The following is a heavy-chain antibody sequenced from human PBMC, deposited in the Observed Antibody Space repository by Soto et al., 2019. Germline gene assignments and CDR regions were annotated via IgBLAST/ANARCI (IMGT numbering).Heavy chain of an antibody. D-gene: IGHD2-2*01. CDR1: GGSFSGYY. Sequence: SETLSLTCAVYGGSFSGYYWNWIRQFPGKGLEWIGEVNHGGSTNYNPSLKSRVTISVDTSKNQFSLKLTSVTAADTAVYYCASEAAISSYYGMDVWGQGTTVTVSS. J-gene: IGHJ6*02. CDR2: VNHGGST. CDR3: ASEAAISSYYGMDV. V-gene: IGHV4-34*01.